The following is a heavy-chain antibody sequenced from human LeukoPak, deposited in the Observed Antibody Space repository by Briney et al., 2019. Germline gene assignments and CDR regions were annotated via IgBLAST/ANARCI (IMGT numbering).Heavy chain of an antibody. J-gene: IGHJ3*02. CDR1: GFTFSSYA. V-gene: IGHV3-23*01. D-gene: IGHD1-26*01. CDR3: AKDEYWVGATTFTTAFDI. Sequence: GGSLRLSCAASGFTFSSYAMSWVRQAPGKGLEWVSAISGSGGSTYYADSVKGRFTISRDNAKNSLYLQMNSLRAEDTAVYYCAKDEYWVGATTFTTAFDIWGQGTMVTVSS. CDR2: ISGSGGST.